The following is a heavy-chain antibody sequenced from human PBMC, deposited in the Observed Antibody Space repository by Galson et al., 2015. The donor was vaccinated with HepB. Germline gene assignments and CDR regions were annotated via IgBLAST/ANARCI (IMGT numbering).Heavy chain of an antibody. Sequence: SVKVSCKASGYTFTSYLMHWVRQAPGQGLEWMGIINPSGGSTSYAQKFQGRVTITRDTSKSTVYMELSSLRSEDTAVYYCARDRGWWFDPWGQGTLVTVSS. J-gene: IGHJ5*02. CDR1: GYTFTSYL. CDR2: INPSGGST. D-gene: IGHD5-12*01. V-gene: IGHV1-46*03. CDR3: ARDRGWWFDP.